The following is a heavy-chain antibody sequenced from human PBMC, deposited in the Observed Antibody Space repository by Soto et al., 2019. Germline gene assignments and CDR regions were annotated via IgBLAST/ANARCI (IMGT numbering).Heavy chain of an antibody. D-gene: IGHD2-21*02. CDR2: INAGNGNT. Sequence: QVQLVQSGAAEKKPGASVKVSCKASGYTFTSYAMPWVRQAHGQRLEWMGWINAGNGNTKYSQKFQGRFTITRDTSASTAYMELSSLRSEDTAVYYCARSSVVVTALDYWGQGTLVTFSS. CDR3: ARSSVVVTALDY. V-gene: IGHV1-3*05. J-gene: IGHJ4*02. CDR1: GYTFTSYA.